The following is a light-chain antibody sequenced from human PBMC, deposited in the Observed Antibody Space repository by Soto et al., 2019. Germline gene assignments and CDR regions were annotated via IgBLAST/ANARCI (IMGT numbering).Light chain of an antibody. CDR1: ERIGSW. V-gene: IGKV1-12*01. J-gene: IGKJ2*01. CDR2: GAS. CDR3: QQSYIFPHT. Sequence: DVQMTQTASSVSASVGDRVTITCRASERIGSWLAWYQQKPGKAPKRLIYGASTLQGEVPSRFSGSGSETDFALIISRLQPEDFATYYFQQSYIFPHTCGQGTKVEI.